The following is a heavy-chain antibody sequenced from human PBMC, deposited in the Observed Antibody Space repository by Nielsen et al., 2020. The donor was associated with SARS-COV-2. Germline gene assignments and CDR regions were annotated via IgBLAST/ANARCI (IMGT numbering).Heavy chain of an antibody. V-gene: IGHV1-18*01. J-gene: IGHJ6*02. Sequence: ASVKVSCKASGYTFTSYGISWVRQAPGQGLEWMGWISAYNGNTNYAQKLQGRVTMTTDTSTSTAYMELRSLRSDDTAVYYCARDYQATAMVTYYYYYGMDVWGQGTTVTVSS. CDR1: GYTFTSYG. D-gene: IGHD5-18*01. CDR2: ISAYNGNT. CDR3: ARDYQATAMVTYYYYYGMDV.